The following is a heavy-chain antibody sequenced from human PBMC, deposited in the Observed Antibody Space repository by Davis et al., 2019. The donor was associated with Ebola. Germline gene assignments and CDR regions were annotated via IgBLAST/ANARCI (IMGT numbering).Heavy chain of an antibody. V-gene: IGHV3-11*01. D-gene: IGHD2-2*01. CDR3: AREQLRIFGFLDY. CDR2: MDKSGINV. J-gene: IGHJ4*02. Sequence: PGGSLRLSCAASGFTFSDYYMGWIRQAPGKGLEWVSYMDKSGINVDIADSVKGRFTVYRDNAKNSLYLQMNSLRAEDTAIYYCAREQLRIFGFLDYFGQGTLVTVSS. CDR1: GFTFSDYY.